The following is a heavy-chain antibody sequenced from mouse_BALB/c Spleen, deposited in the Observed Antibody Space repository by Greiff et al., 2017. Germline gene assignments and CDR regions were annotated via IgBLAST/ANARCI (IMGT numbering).Heavy chain of an antibody. D-gene: IGHD2-2*01. CDR1: GFNIKDTY. CDR2: IDPANGNT. V-gene: IGHV14-3*02. CDR3: ARYGYDVDYYAMDY. Sequence: VHVKQSGAELVKPGASVKLSCTASGFNIKDTYMHWVKQRPEQGLEWIGRIDPANGNTKYDPKFQGKATITADTSSNTAYLQLSSLTSEDTAVYYCARYGYDVDYYAMDYWGQGTSVTVSS. J-gene: IGHJ4*01.